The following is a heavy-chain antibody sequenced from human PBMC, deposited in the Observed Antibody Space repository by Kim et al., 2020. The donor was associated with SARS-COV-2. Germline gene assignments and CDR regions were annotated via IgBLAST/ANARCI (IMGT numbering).Heavy chain of an antibody. Sequence: PSFQGQVTISADKSISTAYLQWSSLKASDTAMYYCARSSYSSSWYDAFDIWGQGTMVTVSS. CDR3: ARSSYSSSWYDAFDI. J-gene: IGHJ3*02. D-gene: IGHD6-13*01. V-gene: IGHV5-51*01.